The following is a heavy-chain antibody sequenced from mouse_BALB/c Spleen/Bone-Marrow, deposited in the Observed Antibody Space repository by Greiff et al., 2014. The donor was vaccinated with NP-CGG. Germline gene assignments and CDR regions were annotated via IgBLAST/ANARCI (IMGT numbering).Heavy chain of an antibody. CDR3: TRGDYDYDGFAY. CDR1: GYTFTSYW. V-gene: IGHV1S22*01. Sequence: LQQSGSELVRPGGSVKLSCKASGYTFTSYWMNWVKQRPGQGLEWIGNFYPGWGSTNYDEKFKSKATLTVDTSSSTAYMHLSSLTSDDSAVYYCTRGDYDYDGFAYWGQGTLVTVSA. CDR2: FYPGWGST. D-gene: IGHD2-4*01. J-gene: IGHJ3*01.